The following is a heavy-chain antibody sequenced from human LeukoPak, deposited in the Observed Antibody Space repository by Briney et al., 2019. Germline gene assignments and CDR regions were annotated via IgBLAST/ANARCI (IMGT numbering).Heavy chain of an antibody. V-gene: IGHV3-53*01. D-gene: IGHD3-16*01. CDR1: GFTVSSNY. CDR2: IYSGGST. Sequence: GGSLRLSCAASGFTVSSNYMSWVRQAPGKGLEWVSVIYSGGSTYYADSVKGRFTISRDNSKNTLYLQMNSLRAEDTAVYYCARGLGTGGLLDYYYYYGMDVWGQGTTVTVSS. CDR3: ARGLGTGGLLDYYYYYGMDV. J-gene: IGHJ6*02.